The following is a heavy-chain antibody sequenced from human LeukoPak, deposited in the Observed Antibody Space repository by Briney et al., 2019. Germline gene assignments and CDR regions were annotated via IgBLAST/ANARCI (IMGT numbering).Heavy chain of an antibody. D-gene: IGHD5-18*01. Sequence: ASVKVSCKASGYTFTGYYMHWVRQAPGQGLEWMGRINPNSGGTNYAQKFQGRVTMTRDTSISTAYMEPSRLRSDDTAVYYCARVDTAMVGTNWFDPWGQGTLVTVSS. CDR3: ARVDTAMVGTNWFDP. J-gene: IGHJ5*02. CDR1: GYTFTGYY. CDR2: INPNSGGT. V-gene: IGHV1-2*06.